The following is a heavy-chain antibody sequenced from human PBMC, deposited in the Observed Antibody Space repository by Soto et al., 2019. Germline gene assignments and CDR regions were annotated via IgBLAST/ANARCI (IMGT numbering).Heavy chain of an antibody. CDR1: GFTFSSYE. V-gene: IGHV3-48*03. Sequence: LSLSCAASGFTFSSYEMTWVRQAPGKGLEWVSYLSTSGSTMYYAASVKGRFTISRDNAKNSLYLQMNSLRAEDTAVYYCARENSPAGLDVWGQGTTVTVSS. D-gene: IGHD6-13*01. CDR2: LSTSGSTM. CDR3: ARENSPAGLDV. J-gene: IGHJ6*02.